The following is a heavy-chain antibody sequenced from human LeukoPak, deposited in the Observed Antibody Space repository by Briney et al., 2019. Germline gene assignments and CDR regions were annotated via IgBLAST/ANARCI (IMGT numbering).Heavy chain of an antibody. Sequence: PGGSLRLSCAASGFTFSSYSMNWVRQAPGKGLEWVSSISSSSSYIYYADSVKGRFTISRDNAKNSLYLQMNSLRAEDTAVYYCARKPSGYYEYDYWGQGTLVTVSS. J-gene: IGHJ4*02. CDR3: ARKPSGYYEYDY. D-gene: IGHD3-22*01. CDR1: GFTFSSYS. CDR2: ISSSSSYI. V-gene: IGHV3-21*01.